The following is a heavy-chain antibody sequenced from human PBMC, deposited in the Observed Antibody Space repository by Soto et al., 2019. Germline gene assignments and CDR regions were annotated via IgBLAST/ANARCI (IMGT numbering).Heavy chain of an antibody. D-gene: IGHD1-1*01. CDR3: ARDLKISSTGGPLDP. CDR2: IHYTGST. J-gene: IGHJ5*02. CDR1: GGSMSRYY. Sequence: SETLSLTCTVSGGSMSRYYWTWIRQPPGKGLEWIGNIHYTGSTNYNPSLKSRVTILLGTSTSQFSLKVSSVTAADTAVYYCARDLKISSTGGPLDPWGHGTLVTVSS. V-gene: IGHV4-59*01.